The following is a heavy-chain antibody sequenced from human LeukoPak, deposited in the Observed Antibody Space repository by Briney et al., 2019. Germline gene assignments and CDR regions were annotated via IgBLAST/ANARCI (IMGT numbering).Heavy chain of an antibody. CDR2: INQHGSET. D-gene: IGHD3-3*01. CDR3: ARDDNWRPCEY. V-gene: IGHV3-7*01. J-gene: IGHJ4*02. Sequence: GGSLRLSCAPSGSTFSNDWMSWVRQAPGKGLEWVGNINQHGSETYYGDSLKGRFTISRDNSKNTLYLHMNRLRAEDAAVYYCARDDNWRPCEYWGQGILVTVS. CDR1: GSTFSNDW.